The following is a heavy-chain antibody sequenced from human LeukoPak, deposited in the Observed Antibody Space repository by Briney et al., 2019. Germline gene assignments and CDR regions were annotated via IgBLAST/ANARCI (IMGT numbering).Heavy chain of an antibody. CDR3: GRALGSPLDY. Sequence: GGSLRLSCAASGFAFSSDWMHWVRLVPGKGLVWVSRINSDGSSTAYADSVKGRFTISRDNAKNTLYLQMNSLRVEDTAVYYCGRALGSPLDYWGQGTLVTVSS. CDR2: INSDGSST. CDR1: GFAFSSDW. D-gene: IGHD1-26*01. J-gene: IGHJ4*02. V-gene: IGHV3-74*01.